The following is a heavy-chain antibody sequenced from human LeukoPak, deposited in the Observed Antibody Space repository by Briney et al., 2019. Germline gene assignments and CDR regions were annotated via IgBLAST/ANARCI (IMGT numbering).Heavy chain of an antibody. D-gene: IGHD3-22*01. Sequence: PGGSLRLSCAASGFTFSSYSMNWVRQAPGKGLEWVSSISSSSSYIYYADSVKGRFTISRDNAKNSLYLQMNSLRAEDTAVYYCVRDSSGYYSETYYFDYWGQGTLVTVSS. CDR2: ISSSSSYI. J-gene: IGHJ4*02. CDR3: VRDSSGYYSETYYFDY. CDR1: GFTFSSYS. V-gene: IGHV3-21*01.